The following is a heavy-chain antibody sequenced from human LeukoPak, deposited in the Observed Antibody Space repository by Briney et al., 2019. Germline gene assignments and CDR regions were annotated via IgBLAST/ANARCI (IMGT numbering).Heavy chain of an antibody. CDR3: ARDWCGGDCWFDP. V-gene: IGHV3-66*01. CDR1: GFTVSSNY. D-gene: IGHD2-21*02. Sequence: GGSLRLSCAASGFTVSSNYMSWVRQAPGKGLEWVSVIYSGGSTYYADSVKGRFTISRGNSKNTLYLQMNSLRAEDTAVYYCARDWCGGDCWFDPWGQGTLVTVSS. J-gene: IGHJ5*02. CDR2: IYSGGST.